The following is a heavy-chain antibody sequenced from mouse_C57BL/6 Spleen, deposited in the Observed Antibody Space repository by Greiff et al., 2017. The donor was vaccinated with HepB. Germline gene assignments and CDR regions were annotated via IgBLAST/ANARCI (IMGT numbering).Heavy chain of an antibody. CDR1: GYTFTSYW. D-gene: IGHD1-1*02. J-gene: IGHJ1*03. Sequence: QVQLQQPGAELVKPGASVKMSCKASGYTFTSYWITWVKQRPGQGLEWIGDIYPGSGSTNYNEKFKSKATLTVATSSSTAYMQLSSLTSEDSAVYYCARVGGYDWYFDVWGTGTTVTVSS. CDR2: IYPGSGST. V-gene: IGHV1-55*01. CDR3: ARVGGYDWYFDV.